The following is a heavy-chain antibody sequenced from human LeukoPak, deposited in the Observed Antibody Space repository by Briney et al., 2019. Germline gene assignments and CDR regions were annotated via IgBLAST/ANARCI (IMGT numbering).Heavy chain of an antibody. D-gene: IGHD5-12*01. Sequence: VRXXXGXXXXWVAVISYDGSNKYYADSVKGRFTISRDNSKNTLYLQMNSLRAEDTAVYYCAKAHSGSFDYWGQGTLVTVSS. CDR2: ISYDGSNK. J-gene: IGHJ4*02. CDR3: AKAHSGSFDY. V-gene: IGHV3-30*18.